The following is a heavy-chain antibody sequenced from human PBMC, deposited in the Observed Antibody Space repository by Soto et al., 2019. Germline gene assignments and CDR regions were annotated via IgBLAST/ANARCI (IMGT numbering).Heavy chain of an antibody. Sequence: GESLKISCKVFGYTFTNYWIGWVRQMPGKGPEWMGIIYPGDSDTKYNPSFQGQVTISADKSITTTYLQWSSLKASDTAIYYCAASIFYYGMDVWGQGTTVTVSS. J-gene: IGHJ6*02. CDR1: GYTFTNYW. CDR2: IYPGDSDT. V-gene: IGHV5-51*01. CDR3: AASIFYYGMDV.